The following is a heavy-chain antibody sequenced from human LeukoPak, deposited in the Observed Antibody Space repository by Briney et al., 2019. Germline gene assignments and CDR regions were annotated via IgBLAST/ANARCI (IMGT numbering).Heavy chain of an antibody. J-gene: IGHJ5*02. V-gene: IGHV4-39*01. CDR1: GGSISSSSYY. CDR3: ARHEVKAAWFGHSGGWFDP. Sequence: SETLSLTCTVSGGSISSSSYYWGWIRQPPGKGLEWIGSIYYSGSTYYNPSLKSRVTISVDTSKNQFSLKLSSVTAADTAVYYCARHEVKAAWFGHSGGWFDPWGQGTLVTVSS. CDR2: IYYSGST. D-gene: IGHD3-10*01.